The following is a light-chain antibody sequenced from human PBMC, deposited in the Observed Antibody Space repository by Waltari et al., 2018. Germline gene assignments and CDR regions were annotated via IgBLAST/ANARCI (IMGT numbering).Light chain of an antibody. V-gene: IGKV3-11*01. CDR2: DAS. CDR1: QSVGTY. CDR3: QQRRSWPLT. J-gene: IGKJ4*01. Sequence: EIVLTQSPAILSFSPGERATLSCRASQSVGTYLAWYQQRPGQSPRLLIYDASYRATGIPGRFSGSGSETDFTLTNSSLQPEDFAVYYCQQRRSWPLTFGGGTRVQI.